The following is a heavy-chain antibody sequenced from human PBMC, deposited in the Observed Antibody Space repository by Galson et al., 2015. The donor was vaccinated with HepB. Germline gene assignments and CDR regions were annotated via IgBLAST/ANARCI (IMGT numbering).Heavy chain of an antibody. V-gene: IGHV1-58*01. CDR2: IVVGSGNA. J-gene: IGHJ4*02. Sequence: SVKVSCKASGFTLTSSAVQWVRQARGQRLEWIGWIVVGSGNANYAQKFQERVTITRDMSTSTAYMELSSLRSEDTAVYYCASIPFMVRGANPPLGYWGQGTLVTVSS. CDR1: GFTLTSSA. CDR3: ASIPFMVRGANPPLGY. D-gene: IGHD3-10*01.